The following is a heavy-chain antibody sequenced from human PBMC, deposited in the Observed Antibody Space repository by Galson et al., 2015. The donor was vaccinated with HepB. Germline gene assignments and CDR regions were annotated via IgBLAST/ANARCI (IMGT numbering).Heavy chain of an antibody. J-gene: IGHJ5*02. V-gene: IGHV1-24*01. Sequence: SVKVSCKVSGYTLTELSMHWVRQAPGKGLEWMGGFDPEDGETIYAQKFQGRVTMTEDTSTDTAYMELSSLRSEDTAVYYCATDIPGAGTSWWFDPWGQGTLVTVSS. CDR2: FDPEDGET. CDR3: ATDIPGAGTSWWFDP. CDR1: GYTLTELS. D-gene: IGHD6-19*01.